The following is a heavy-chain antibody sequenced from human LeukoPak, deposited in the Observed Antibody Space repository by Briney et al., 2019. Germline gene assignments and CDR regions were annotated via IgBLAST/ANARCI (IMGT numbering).Heavy chain of an antibody. Sequence: SETLSLTCTVSGGSISGYYWSWIRQPAGKGLEWIGRMSTSGNSNYIPSLVSRVTMSVDTSKNQFSLKLSSVTAADTAVYYCARSPLEYYDILTGYYPYYFDYWGQGTLVTVSS. V-gene: IGHV4-4*07. CDR3: ARSPLEYYDILTGYYPYYFDY. J-gene: IGHJ4*02. D-gene: IGHD3-9*01. CDR1: GGSISGYY. CDR2: MSTSGNS.